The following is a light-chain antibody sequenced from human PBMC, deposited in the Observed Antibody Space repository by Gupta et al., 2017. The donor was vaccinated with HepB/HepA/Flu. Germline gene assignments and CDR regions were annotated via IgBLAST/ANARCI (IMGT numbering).Light chain of an antibody. V-gene: IGKV3-11*01. CDR3: QQRSNGHPKCS. J-gene: IGKJ2*04. CDR2: DAS. Sequence: EIVLTQSPATLSLSLGERATLSCRASQSISNYLAWYQQKPGQAPRLLIYDASNRATGITAKCSGSGDGTDFTLTISSREPEDFEVYYCQQRSNGHPKCSFGQGTKLEIK. CDR1: QSISNY.